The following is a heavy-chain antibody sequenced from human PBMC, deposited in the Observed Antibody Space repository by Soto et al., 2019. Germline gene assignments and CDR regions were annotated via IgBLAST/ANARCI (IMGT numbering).Heavy chain of an antibody. Sequence: GASVKVSCKVSGYTLTELSIHWVRQAPGEGLEWMGGFDLENGETTYAQRFQGRVTMTEESSADTPYMELSSLRSEDTAVYYCAIEVRRSIQFDHWGQGTMVTVSS. CDR1: GYTLTELS. CDR3: AIEVRRSIQFDH. D-gene: IGHD3-10*01. V-gene: IGHV1-24*01. J-gene: IGHJ4*02. CDR2: FDLENGET.